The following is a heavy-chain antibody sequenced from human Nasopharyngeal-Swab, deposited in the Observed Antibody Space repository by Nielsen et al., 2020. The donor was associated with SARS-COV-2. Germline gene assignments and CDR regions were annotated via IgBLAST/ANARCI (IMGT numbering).Heavy chain of an antibody. CDR2: IYPGDSET. V-gene: IGHV5-51*01. D-gene: IGHD5-18*01. Sequence: GGSLRLSCKGSGYSFSSYWIGWVRQMPGKGLEWMGIIYPGDSETRYSPSFQGQVTISADKSSNTAYLQWSSLRASDTATYYCARLVRGYSFYYMDVWGKGTTVTVSS. J-gene: IGHJ6*03. CDR3: ARLVRGYSFYYMDV. CDR1: GYSFSSYW.